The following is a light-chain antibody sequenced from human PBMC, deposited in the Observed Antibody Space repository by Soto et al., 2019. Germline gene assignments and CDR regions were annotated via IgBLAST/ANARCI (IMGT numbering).Light chain of an antibody. Sequence: EIVLTQSPATLSLSPGDRATLSCRASHSVGSLLAWYQQKPGQAPRLLIYFASNRATGIPPRFSGSGSGTDFTLTIDSLEPEDFAVYYCQQRSVWPWTFGQGTRVEIK. CDR3: QQRSVWPWT. CDR1: HSVGSL. CDR2: FAS. V-gene: IGKV3-11*01. J-gene: IGKJ1*01.